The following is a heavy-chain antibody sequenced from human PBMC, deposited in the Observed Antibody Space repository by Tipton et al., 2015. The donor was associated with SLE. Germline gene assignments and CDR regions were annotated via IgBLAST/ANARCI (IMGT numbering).Heavy chain of an antibody. D-gene: IGHD2-21*02. J-gene: IGHJ4*02. CDR2: IIHSGVT. CDR1: GESFNGYF. CDR3: ARVAPTEVFDY. V-gene: IGHV4-34*12. Sequence: LRLSCAVYGESFNGYFWTWIRQPPGKGLEWIAEIIHSGVTNYNPSLRSRVTISVDMSKNQASLTLSSVTAADTAVYYCARVAPTEVFDYWGQGTLVTVSS.